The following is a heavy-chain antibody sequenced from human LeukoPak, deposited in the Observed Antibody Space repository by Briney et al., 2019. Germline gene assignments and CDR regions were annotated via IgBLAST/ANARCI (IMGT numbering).Heavy chain of an antibody. CDR3: ARGQLVRIQGSWFDP. CDR1: GYTFTSYY. D-gene: IGHD6-6*01. Sequence: SVQVSCKASGYTFTSYYMHWVRQPPAQGGEWMGIINPSGGSTSYAQKFQGRVTITRDTSTNTVYMELSSLRAEGTAVYYCARGQLVRIQGSWFDPWGQGTLVTVPS. CDR2: INPSGGST. J-gene: IGHJ5*02. V-gene: IGHV1-46*01.